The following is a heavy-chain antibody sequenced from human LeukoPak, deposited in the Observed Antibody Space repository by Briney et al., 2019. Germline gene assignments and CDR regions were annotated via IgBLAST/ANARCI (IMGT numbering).Heavy chain of an antibody. D-gene: IGHD6-6*01. Sequence: SETLSLTCTVSGGSISSSSYYWSWIRQPAGKGLEWIGRIYTSGSTNYNPSLKSRVTMSVDTSKNQFSLKLSSVTAADTAVYYCARRIAARRGDAFDIWGQGTMVTVSS. CDR2: IYTSGST. V-gene: IGHV4-61*02. CDR1: GGSISSSSYY. CDR3: ARRIAARRGDAFDI. J-gene: IGHJ3*02.